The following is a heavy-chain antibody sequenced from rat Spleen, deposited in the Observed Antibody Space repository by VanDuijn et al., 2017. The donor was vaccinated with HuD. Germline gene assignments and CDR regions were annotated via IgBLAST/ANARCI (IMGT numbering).Heavy chain of an antibody. D-gene: IGHD1-12*02. CDR1: GFSLTSYG. CDR2: IWSGGST. Sequence: QVQLKESGPGLVQPSQTLSLTCTVSGFSLTSYGVSWVRQPPGKGLEWIGAIWSGGSTVYNSALKSRLSISRDTSKSQVLLKMNSLQTEDKAIYFCARSVYYYDGSYYYGYYFDYWGQVVMVTVSS. V-gene: IGHV2-15*01. CDR3: ARSVYYYDGSYYYGYYFDY. J-gene: IGHJ2*01.